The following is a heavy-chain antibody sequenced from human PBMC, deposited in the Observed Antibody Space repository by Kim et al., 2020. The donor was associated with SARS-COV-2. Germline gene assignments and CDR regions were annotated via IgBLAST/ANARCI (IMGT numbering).Heavy chain of an antibody. Sequence: GGSLRLSCADSGFTISRHRMHWVRQGPGKGLVWVSSIAADGTITTYAASVKGRFTMSRDNAKNMVYLEMNSLRAEDTAIYYCARGRGDWELPRWLDPVG. J-gene: IGHJ5*02. V-gene: IGHV3-74*01. D-gene: IGHD3-10*01. CDR2: IAADGTIT. CDR1: GFTISRHR. CDR3: ARGRGDWELPRWLDP.